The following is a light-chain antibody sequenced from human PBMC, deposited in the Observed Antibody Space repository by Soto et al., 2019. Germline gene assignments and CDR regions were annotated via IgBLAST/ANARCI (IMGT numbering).Light chain of an antibody. J-gene: IGKJ1*01. CDR3: QQYNNYSWT. V-gene: IGKV1-5*03. Sequence: DIQMTQSPSTLSASVGDRVTITCRASQDISNWLAWYQQKPGEPPTLLIYWASTLETGVPSRFSGSGSGTEFILTISSLQPDDFATYYCQQYNNYSWTFGQGTKVEIK. CDR2: WAS. CDR1: QDISNW.